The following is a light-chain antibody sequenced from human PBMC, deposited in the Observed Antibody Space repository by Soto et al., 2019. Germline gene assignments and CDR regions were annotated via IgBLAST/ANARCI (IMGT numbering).Light chain of an antibody. V-gene: IGKV3-20*01. CDR1: QSVTSNY. J-gene: IGKJ5*01. Sequence: EIVLTQSPGTLSLSPGERATLSCRASQSVTSNYLAWYQQKPGQAPRLLVYGASSRATGISDRFSGSGSGTDFTLTISRLEPEDFAVYGCQHYVSPPITFGQGTRLEIK. CDR2: GAS. CDR3: QHYVSPPIT.